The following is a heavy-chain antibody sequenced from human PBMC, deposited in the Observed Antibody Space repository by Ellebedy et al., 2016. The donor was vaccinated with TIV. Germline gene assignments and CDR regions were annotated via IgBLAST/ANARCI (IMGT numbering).Heavy chain of an antibody. CDR3: ARAQTLLGTGPHYDY. D-gene: IGHD1-1*01. J-gene: IGHJ4*02. CDR1: GGSITNN. CDR2: VSYNGSP. V-gene: IGHV4-39*06. Sequence: SETLSLXXTVSGGSITNNWDWIRQSPGKGLEWIGRVSYNGSPYYNPSLNSRVVISIDTSKSQFALTLSSVTAADTAVYYCARAQTLLGTGPHYDYWGQGALVTVSS.